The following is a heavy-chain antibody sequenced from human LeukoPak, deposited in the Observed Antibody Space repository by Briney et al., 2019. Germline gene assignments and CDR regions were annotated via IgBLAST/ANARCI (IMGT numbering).Heavy chain of an antibody. V-gene: IGHV3-21*01. CDR1: GFTFSSYS. Sequence: GGSLRLSCAASGFTFSSYSMNWVRQAPGKGLEWVSSISSSSSYIYYADSVKGRFTISRDNAKNSLYLQMNSLRAEDTAVYYCARDRSGSSSVDDAFDIWGQGIMVTVSS. D-gene: IGHD1-26*01. CDR3: ARDRSGSSSVDDAFDI. CDR2: ISSSSSYI. J-gene: IGHJ3*02.